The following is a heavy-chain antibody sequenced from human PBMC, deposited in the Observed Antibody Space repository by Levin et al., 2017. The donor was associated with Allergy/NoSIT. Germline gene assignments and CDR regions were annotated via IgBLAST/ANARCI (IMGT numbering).Heavy chain of an antibody. CDR3: ATGDDRDSRYYYYYGMDV. CDR2: ISYDGSNK. D-gene: IGHD3-22*01. V-gene: IGHV3-30*04. Sequence: GGSLRLSCAASGFTFSSYAMHWVRQAPGKGLEWVAVISYDGSNKYYADSVKGRFTISRDNSKNTLYLQMNSLRAEDTAVYYCATGDDRDSRYYYYYGMDVWGQGTTVTVSS. J-gene: IGHJ6*02. CDR1: GFTFSSYA.